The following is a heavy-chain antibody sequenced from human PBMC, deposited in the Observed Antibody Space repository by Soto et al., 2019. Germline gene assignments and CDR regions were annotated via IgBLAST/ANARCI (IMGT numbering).Heavy chain of an antibody. V-gene: IGHV4-39*01. J-gene: IGHJ4*02. D-gene: IGHD1-26*01. Sequence: SETLSLTCTVSGGSISSSSYYWGWIRQPPGKGLGWIGSIYYSGSTYYNPSLKSRVTISVDTSKNQFSLKLSSVTAADTAVYYCARRLGYYVTGYYFDYWGQGTLVTVSS. CDR1: GGSISSSSYY. CDR3: ARRLGYYVTGYYFDY. CDR2: IYYSGST.